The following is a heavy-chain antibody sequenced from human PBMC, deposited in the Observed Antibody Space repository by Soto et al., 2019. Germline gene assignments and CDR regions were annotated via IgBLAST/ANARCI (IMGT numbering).Heavy chain of an antibody. J-gene: IGHJ6*02. D-gene: IGHD6-13*01. CDR2: INPSGGST. CDR1: GYTFTSYY. Sequence: ASVKVSCKASGYTFTSYYMHWVRQAPGQGLEWMGIINPSGGSTSYAQKFQGRVTMTRDTSTSTVYMELSSLRSEDTAVYYCAKKDRIAGHRESGMDVWGQETTVPV. CDR3: AKKDRIAGHRESGMDV. V-gene: IGHV1-46*01.